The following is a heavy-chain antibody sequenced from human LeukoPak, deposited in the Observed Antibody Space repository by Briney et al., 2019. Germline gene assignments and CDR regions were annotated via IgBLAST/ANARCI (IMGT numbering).Heavy chain of an antibody. J-gene: IGHJ5*02. D-gene: IGHD6-19*01. Sequence: GGSLRLSCAASGFTFSSYAMHWVRQAPGKGLEYVSAISSNGGSTYYANSVKGRFTISRDNSKNTLYLQMGSLRAEDMAVYYCARDRSSGRYSLFDPWGQGTLVTVSS. CDR2: ISSNGGST. CDR1: GFTFSSYA. V-gene: IGHV3-64*01. CDR3: ARDRSSGRYSLFDP.